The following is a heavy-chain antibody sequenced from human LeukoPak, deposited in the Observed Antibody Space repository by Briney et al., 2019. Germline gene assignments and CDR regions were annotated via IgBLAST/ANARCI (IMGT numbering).Heavy chain of an antibody. V-gene: IGHV4-39*01. CDR1: GGSISSSSYY. CDR3: ARLKKTDQIDY. CDR2: IYYSGST. Sequence: PSETLSLTCTVSGGSISSSSYYWGWIRQPPGKGLEWIGSIYYSGSTYYNPSLKSRVTISVDTSKNQFSLKLSSVTAADTAVYYCARLKKTDQIDYWGQGTLVTVSS. J-gene: IGHJ4*02.